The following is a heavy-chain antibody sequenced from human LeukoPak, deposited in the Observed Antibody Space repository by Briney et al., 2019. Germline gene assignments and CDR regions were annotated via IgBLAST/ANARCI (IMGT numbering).Heavy chain of an antibody. CDR2: IKEDGSQI. J-gene: IGHJ4*02. V-gene: IGHV3-7*03. CDR3: AKDGGTRGYYFDY. D-gene: IGHD3-10*01. CDR1: GFTFSKYW. Sequence: PGWALRLSCVGSGFTFSKYWMNWLRQAPGKGLDGVANIKEDGSQIYYVDSVRCRFTISRDNAKNSLYLQMNSLRAEDTALYYCAKDGGTRGYYFDYWGQGTLVTVSS.